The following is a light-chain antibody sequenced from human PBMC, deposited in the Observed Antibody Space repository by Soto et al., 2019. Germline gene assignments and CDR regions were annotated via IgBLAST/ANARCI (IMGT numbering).Light chain of an antibody. CDR3: SSYTISNTLPFV. J-gene: IGLJ1*01. CDR2: EVT. Sequence: QSVLTQPASVSVSPGQSITISCTGTRRDVGGYNYVSWYQQYPGKSPKLLIYEVTHRPSGVSNRFSGSKSGNTASLTISGLQAEDEADYYCSSYTISNTLPFVFGTGTKLTVL. CDR1: RRDVGGYNY. V-gene: IGLV2-14*01.